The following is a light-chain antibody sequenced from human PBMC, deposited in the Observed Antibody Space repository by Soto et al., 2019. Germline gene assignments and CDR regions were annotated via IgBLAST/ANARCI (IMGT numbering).Light chain of an antibody. CDR1: HDISTW. J-gene: IGKJ1*01. Sequence: DIQMTQSPSSVSASVGDRVTITCRASHDISTWLAWYQQIPGKAPKLLIFAASNLQSRVPSRFSGSGSGTEFTLTISSLQPDDFATYYCQHYNSYSEAFGQGTKVDI. CDR2: AAS. V-gene: IGKV1D-16*01. CDR3: QHYNSYSEA.